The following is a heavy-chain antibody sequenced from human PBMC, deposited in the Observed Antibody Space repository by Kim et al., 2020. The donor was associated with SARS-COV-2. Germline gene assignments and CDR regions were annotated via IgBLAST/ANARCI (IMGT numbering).Heavy chain of an antibody. CDR1: GFTFSRYW. V-gene: IGHV3-7*01. D-gene: IGHD2-2*01. Sequence: GGSLRLSCEVSGFTFSRYWMSWVRQAPGKGLEWVANIKQDGSEKYYVDSVKGRFTISRDNAKNSLYLQMNSLRGEDTAVCYCARDNRLVVLVAKAADWYFDLWGRGTLVIVSS. CDR3: ARDNRLVVLVAKAADWYFDL. CDR2: IKQDGSEK. J-gene: IGHJ2*01.